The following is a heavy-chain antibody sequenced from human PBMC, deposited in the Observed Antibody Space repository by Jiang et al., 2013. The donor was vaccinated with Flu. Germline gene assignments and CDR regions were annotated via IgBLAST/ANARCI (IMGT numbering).Heavy chain of an antibody. CDR2: INPSGATT. CDR1: GFTFTSYH. Sequence: VQLVESGAEVRKPGASVMVSCKASGFTFTSYHIHWVRQAPGQGLEWMGIINPSGATTNYAQRFQGRVTMTRDTSTSTVYMQLSSLRSEDTAVYYCARELLVVTTMFKAFDIWGHGTMVTVSS. J-gene: IGHJ3*02. D-gene: IGHD3-22*01. V-gene: IGHV1-46*01. CDR3: ARELLVVTTMFKAFDI.